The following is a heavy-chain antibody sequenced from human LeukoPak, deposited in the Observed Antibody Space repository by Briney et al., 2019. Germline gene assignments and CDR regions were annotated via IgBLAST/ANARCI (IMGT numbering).Heavy chain of an antibody. J-gene: IGHJ4*02. CDR1: GFTFSDYY. D-gene: IGHD3-22*01. Sequence: TGGSLRPSCAASGFTFSDYYMSWIRQAPGKGLVWVSYISSSSSYTNYADSVKGRFTISRDNAKNSLYLQMNSLRAEDTAVYYCASLPGRWAYDSSGYPFDYWGQGTLVTVSS. V-gene: IGHV3-11*06. CDR3: ASLPGRWAYDSSGYPFDY. CDR2: ISSSSSYT.